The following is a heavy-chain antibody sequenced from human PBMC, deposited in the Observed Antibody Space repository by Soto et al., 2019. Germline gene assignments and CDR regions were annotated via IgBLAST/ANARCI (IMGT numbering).Heavy chain of an antibody. D-gene: IGHD3-10*02. CDR2: IYPGDSDT. Sequence: GESLKISCKGSGYSFTSYWIGWVRQMPGKGLEWMGIIYPGDSDTRYSPSFQGQVTISADKSISTAYLQWSSLKASDTAMYYCARRGAMFPAYYYGMDVWGHGTTVTVSS. J-gene: IGHJ6*02. CDR1: GYSFTSYW. V-gene: IGHV5-51*01. CDR3: ARRGAMFPAYYYGMDV.